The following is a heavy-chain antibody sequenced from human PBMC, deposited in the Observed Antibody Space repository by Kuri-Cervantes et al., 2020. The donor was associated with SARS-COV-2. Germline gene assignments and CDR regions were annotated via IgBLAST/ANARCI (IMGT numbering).Heavy chain of an antibody. CDR3: ARGEPGISDY. CDR1: GFTFSSYA. V-gene: IGHV3-30-3*01. CDR2: ISYDGSNK. D-gene: IGHD7-27*01. Sequence: GESLKISCAASGFTFSSYAMHWVRQAPGKGLEWVAVISYDGSNKYYADSVKGRFTISRDNSKNTLYLQMNSLRAEDTAVYYCARGEPGISDYWGQGTLVTVSS. J-gene: IGHJ4*02.